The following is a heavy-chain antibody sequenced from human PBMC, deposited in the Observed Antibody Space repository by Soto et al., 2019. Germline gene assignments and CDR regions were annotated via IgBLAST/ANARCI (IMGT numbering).Heavy chain of an antibody. D-gene: IGHD3-10*01. V-gene: IGHV5-51*01. Sequence: PGESLKISCKGSGYIFTMYWIGWVRQKPGKGMEWMGIFYPADSDTRYSPSFQGQVTISADKSISTAYLQWNSLKASDTAMYYCARGVPYSVGRGSGYWGQGTLVTVSS. J-gene: IGHJ1*01. CDR2: FYPADSDT. CDR3: ARGVPYSVGRGSGY. CDR1: GYIFTMYW.